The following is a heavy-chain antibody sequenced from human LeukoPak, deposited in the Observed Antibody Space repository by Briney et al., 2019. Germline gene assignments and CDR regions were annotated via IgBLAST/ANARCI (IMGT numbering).Heavy chain of an antibody. Sequence: PGGSLRLSCAASGFTFSSYDMTWVRQAPGKGLDWVSYISGSGDSIYYADSVKGRFTISRDNSKNTLYLEMNSLRAEDTAVYYCAKDHDYGDFRWFDTWGQGTLVTVSS. CDR1: GFTFSSYD. V-gene: IGHV3-23*01. J-gene: IGHJ5*02. CDR3: AKDHDYGDFRWFDT. CDR2: ISGSGDSI. D-gene: IGHD4-17*01.